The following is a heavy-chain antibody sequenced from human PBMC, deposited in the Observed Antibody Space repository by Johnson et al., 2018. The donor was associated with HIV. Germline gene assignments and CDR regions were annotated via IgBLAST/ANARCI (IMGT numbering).Heavy chain of an antibody. CDR1: GFGFSRYV. Sequence: VQLVESGGGVVQPGRSLRASCAASGFGFSRYVMHWVRQAPGKGLEWAGHINSRTDGGTTDYAAPVKGRFTIARDDSKNTLYLQMNSMRAEDTALYYCAKDRVVQSVGDAFDIWGQGTMVTVSS. J-gene: IGHJ3*02. D-gene: IGHD2-15*01. V-gene: IGHV3-15*01. CDR2: INSRTDGGTT. CDR3: AKDRVVQSVGDAFDI.